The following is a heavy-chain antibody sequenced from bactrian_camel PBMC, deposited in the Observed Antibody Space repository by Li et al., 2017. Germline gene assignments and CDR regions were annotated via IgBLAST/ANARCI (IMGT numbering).Heavy chain of an antibody. J-gene: IGHJ4*01. D-gene: IGHD6*01. CDR3: AEGRGSRGEHCYSLNY. V-gene: IGHV3S68*01. Sequence: VQLVESGGGSVQAEGSLKLSCVASGITYRGPCMGWFRQVPGKEREGVASKVLGTTLSNYAASVKGRFTISRDSAKNTVYLLMNNLQPEDTATYYCAEGRGSRGEHCYSLNYWGQGTQVTVST. CDR1: GITYRGPC. CDR2: KVLGTTLS.